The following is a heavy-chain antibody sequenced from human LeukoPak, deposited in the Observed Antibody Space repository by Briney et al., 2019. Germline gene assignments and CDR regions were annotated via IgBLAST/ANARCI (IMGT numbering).Heavy chain of an antibody. CDR3: ASGSYYPRYYFDY. J-gene: IGHJ4*02. CDR2: ISGSGGST. Sequence: GGSLRLSCAASGFTFSSYAMSWVRQAPGKGVEWVSAISGSGGSTYYADSVKGRFTISRDNSENTLYLQMNSLRAEDTAVYYCASGSYYPRYYFDYWGQGTLVTVSS. D-gene: IGHD1-26*01. V-gene: IGHV3-23*01. CDR1: GFTFSSYA.